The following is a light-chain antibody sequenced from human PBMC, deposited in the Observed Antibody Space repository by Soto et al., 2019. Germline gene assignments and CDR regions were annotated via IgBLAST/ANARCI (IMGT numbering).Light chain of an antibody. J-gene: IGKJ1*01. CDR1: QSLNGN. V-gene: IGKV3-15*01. Sequence: EILMTQSPATLSVSPGERATLSCRASQSLNGNLAWYQQKPGQAPRLLISRASTRATDIPASFTGSGSGTEFSLTIKRVQSEDFDVYYCQQYNYWPSFGQGTKVEIK. CDR3: QQYNYWPS. CDR2: RAS.